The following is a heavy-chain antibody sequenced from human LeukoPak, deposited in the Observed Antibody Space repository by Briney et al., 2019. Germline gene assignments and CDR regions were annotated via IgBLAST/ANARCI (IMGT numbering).Heavy chain of an antibody. CDR3: ARESGIAAALDL. CDR2: INTDGSST. Sequence: GGSLRLSCAAPGFTFSSYWMHWVRQAPGKGLVWVSRINTDGSSTSYADSVKGRFTISRDNAKNTLYLQMNSLRAEDTAVYYCARESGIAAALDLWGQGTLVTVSS. J-gene: IGHJ5*02. CDR1: GFTFSSYW. V-gene: IGHV3-74*01. D-gene: IGHD6-13*01.